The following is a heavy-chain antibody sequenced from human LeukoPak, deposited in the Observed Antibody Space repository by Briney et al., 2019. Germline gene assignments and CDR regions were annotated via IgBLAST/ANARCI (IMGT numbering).Heavy chain of an antibody. CDR1: GYSISSAYY. CDR2: IYYSGST. CDR3: ASQPDFWSGNNWFDP. D-gene: IGHD3-3*01. J-gene: IGHJ5*02. V-gene: IGHV4-38-2*02. Sequence: SETLSLTCSVSGYSISSAYYWGWIRQPPGKGLEWIGYIYYSGSTYYNPSLKSRVTISVDTSKNQFSLKLSSVTAADTAVYYCASQPDFWSGNNWFDPWGQGTLVTVSS.